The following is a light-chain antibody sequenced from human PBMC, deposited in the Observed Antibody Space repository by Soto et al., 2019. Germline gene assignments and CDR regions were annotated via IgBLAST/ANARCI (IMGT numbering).Light chain of an antibody. V-gene: IGKV3-15*01. Sequence: EIVMTQSPATLSVSPVERATLSFRASQSVSSNLAWYQQKPGQAPRLLIYGASTRATGIPARFSGSGSGTEFTLTISSLQSEDFATYYCQQSYSTPPTFGQGTKVDIK. J-gene: IGKJ1*01. CDR3: QQSYSTPPT. CDR2: GAS. CDR1: QSVSSN.